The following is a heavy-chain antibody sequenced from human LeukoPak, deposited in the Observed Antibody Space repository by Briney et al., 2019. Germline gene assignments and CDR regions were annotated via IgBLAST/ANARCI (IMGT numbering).Heavy chain of an antibody. J-gene: IGHJ5*02. CDR3: ARHEKLYDFWSGYPNWFDP. D-gene: IGHD3-3*01. V-gene: IGHV4-61*05. CDR2: IYYSGST. Sequence: SETLSLTCTVSGGSISSSSYYWSWIRQPPGKGLEWIGYIYYSGSTNYNPSLKSRVTISVDTSKNQFSLKLSSVTAADTAVYYCARHEKLYDFWSGYPNWFDPWGQGTLVTVSS. CDR1: GGSISSSSYY.